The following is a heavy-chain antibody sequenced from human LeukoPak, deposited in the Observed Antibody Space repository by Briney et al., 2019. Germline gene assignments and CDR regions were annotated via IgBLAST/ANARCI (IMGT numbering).Heavy chain of an antibody. Sequence: GASVKVSCKASGYTFTGYYMHWVRQAPGQGLEWMGRIIPIFGTANYAQEFQGRVTITTDESTSTAYMELSSLRSEDTAVYYCARGGTGTTSDYWGQGTLVTVSS. CDR3: ARGGTGTTSDY. V-gene: IGHV1-69*05. CDR2: IIPIFGTA. D-gene: IGHD1-7*01. J-gene: IGHJ4*02. CDR1: GYTFTGYY.